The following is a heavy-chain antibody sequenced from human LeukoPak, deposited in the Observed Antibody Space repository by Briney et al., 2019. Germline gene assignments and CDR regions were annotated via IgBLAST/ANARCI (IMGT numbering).Heavy chain of an antibody. CDR2: IKQDGSEK. Sequence: GGSLRLSCAASGFTFSSYWMSWVRQAPGKGLEWVANIKQDGSEKYYVDSVKGRFTISRDNAKNSLYLQMNSLRAEDTAVYYCARCFGVYSYGYCFDYWGQGTLVTVSS. V-gene: IGHV3-7*01. CDR3: ARCFGVYSYGYCFDY. D-gene: IGHD5-18*01. CDR1: GFTFSSYW. J-gene: IGHJ4*02.